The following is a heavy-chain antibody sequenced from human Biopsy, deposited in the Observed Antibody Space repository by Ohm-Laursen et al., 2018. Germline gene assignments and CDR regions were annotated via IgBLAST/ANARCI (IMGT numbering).Heavy chain of an antibody. D-gene: IGHD5-24*01. CDR2: ISPSGATT. V-gene: IGHV1-46*01. CDR3: ARAGVGSDGTDSYYYGMDV. CDR1: GNTFATYH. Sequence: ASVTVSCQASGNTFATYHIHWVRQAPGHGLEWMGVISPSGATTSFSQKFQGRITMTRDTSTGTVYMDLNSLGSEDTAVYYCARAGVGSDGTDSYYYGMDVWGPGTTVTVSS. J-gene: IGHJ6*02.